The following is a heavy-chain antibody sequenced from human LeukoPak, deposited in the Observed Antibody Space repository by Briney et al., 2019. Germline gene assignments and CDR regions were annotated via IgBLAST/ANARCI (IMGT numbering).Heavy chain of an antibody. D-gene: IGHD2-2*01. V-gene: IGHV1-58*01. CDR1: GFTFTISA. CDR2: IVLGSGNT. CDR3: AVDQGRPAGDAFDY. J-gene: IGHJ4*01. Sequence: GTSVKVSYTPSGFTFTISAAQWVRQARGQRLEWIGWIVLGSGNTNDAQKFQERLTISRDMSTTTAYMELSSLTSEDTAVYFCAVDQGRPAGDAFDYWGQGTLVTVSS.